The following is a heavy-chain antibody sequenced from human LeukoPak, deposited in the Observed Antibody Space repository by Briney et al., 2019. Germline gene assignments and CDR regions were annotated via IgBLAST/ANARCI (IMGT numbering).Heavy chain of an antibody. D-gene: IGHD3-10*01. Sequence: GASVKVSCKASGYTFTSYGISWVRQAPGQGLEWMGWINADNGNTRYAQKLQGRVTMTTDTSTTTAYMDWRSLRSDDTAVYYCVRDADGSGTLLDYWGQGTLVTVSS. CDR3: VRDADGSGTLLDY. J-gene: IGHJ4*02. CDR2: INADNGNT. CDR1: GYTFTSYG. V-gene: IGHV1-18*01.